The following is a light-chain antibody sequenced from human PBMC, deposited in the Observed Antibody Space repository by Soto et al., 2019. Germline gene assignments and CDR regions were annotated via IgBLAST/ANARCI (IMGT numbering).Light chain of an antibody. Sequence: PGETATLSCRASQSVSSDLAWYQQRPGQAPRLLIYGASTRATGIPARFRGSGSGTEFRLTISSLQSEDFATYYCQQYNTWHPKMAFGRWTKVEIK. V-gene: IGKV3-15*01. CDR3: QQYNTWHPKMA. CDR1: QSVSSD. CDR2: GAS. J-gene: IGKJ1*01.